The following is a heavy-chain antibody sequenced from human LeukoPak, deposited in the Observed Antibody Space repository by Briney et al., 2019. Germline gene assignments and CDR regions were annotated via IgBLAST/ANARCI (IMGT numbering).Heavy chain of an antibody. V-gene: IGHV3-30-3*01. Sequence: GGSLRLSCAASGFTFGSYAMHWVRQTPGKGLEWMAFISYDGGNKNHADSVKGRFTISRDNSKNTLYLQMNSLRAEDTAVYYCASGYCSSMSCSADLVWGQGTLVTVSS. J-gene: IGHJ4*02. CDR3: ASGYCSSMSCSADLV. CDR2: ISYDGGNK. D-gene: IGHD2-2*03. CDR1: GFTFGSYA.